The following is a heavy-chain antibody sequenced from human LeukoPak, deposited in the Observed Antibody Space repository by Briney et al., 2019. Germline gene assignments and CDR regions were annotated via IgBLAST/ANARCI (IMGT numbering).Heavy chain of an antibody. D-gene: IGHD3-16*01. V-gene: IGHV3-7*01. J-gene: IGHJ6*03. CDR3: VIGGHLDV. CDR2: INQDGGQQ. CDR1: GFAFDTFW. Sequence: GGSLRLSCATSGFAFDTFWMSWARQAPGKGLEWLANINQDGGQQNYVDSVKGRFTISRDNAMNSVYVQMNSLSVEDTAVYYCVIGGHLDVWGKGTTVTVSS.